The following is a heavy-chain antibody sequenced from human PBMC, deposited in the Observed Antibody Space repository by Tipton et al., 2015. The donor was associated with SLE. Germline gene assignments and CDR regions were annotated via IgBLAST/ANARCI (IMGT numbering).Heavy chain of an antibody. D-gene: IGHD2-21*02. CDR1: NASISGYY. V-gene: IGHV4-59*12. J-gene: IGHJ4*02. CDR3: AGRGDLVVVTAYLDY. Sequence: TLSLTCTVSNASISGYYWSWIRQPPGKGLEWIGDIYYTGSTYYNPSLKSRVTISVDTSKNQFSLKLSSVTAADTAVYYCAGRGDLVVVTAYLDYWGQGTLVTVSS. CDR2: IYYTGST.